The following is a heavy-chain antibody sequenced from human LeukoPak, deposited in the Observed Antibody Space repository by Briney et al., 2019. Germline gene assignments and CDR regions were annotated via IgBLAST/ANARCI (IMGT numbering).Heavy chain of an antibody. CDR2: IASDGSST. CDR3: ARGRPHGNDY. D-gene: IGHD4-23*01. CDR1: GFTFSSYW. J-gene: IGHJ4*02. Sequence: GGSLRLSCAASGFTFSSYWMNWVRQAPGKGLVWVSRIASDGSSTTYADSVKGRFSISTDNAKNTLYLQMNSLRVEDTAVYYCARGRPHGNDYWGQGTLVTVSS. V-gene: IGHV3-74*01.